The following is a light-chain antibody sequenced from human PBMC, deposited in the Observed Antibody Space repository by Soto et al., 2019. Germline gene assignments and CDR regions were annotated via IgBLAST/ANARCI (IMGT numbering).Light chain of an antibody. V-gene: IGLV2-23*02. CDR3: CSYAGTLGV. J-gene: IGLJ1*01. Sequence: QSALTQPASVSGSPGQSITISCTGTSSDVGSYNLVSWYQQHPGKAPKLMIYEVSKRPSGVSNRFSGSKSGNTASLRISGLQAEDEADYYCCSYAGTLGVFGTGTKLTVL. CDR1: SSDVGSYNL. CDR2: EVS.